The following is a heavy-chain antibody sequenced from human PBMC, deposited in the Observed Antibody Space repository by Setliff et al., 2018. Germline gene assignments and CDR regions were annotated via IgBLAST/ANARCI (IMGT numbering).Heavy chain of an antibody. D-gene: IGHD1-7*01. V-gene: IGHV3-21*01. CDR1: GFNLNVYT. J-gene: IGHJ4*02. CDR3: ARGSLSGTTYPSDY. CDR2: ISSNSNYI. Sequence: GGSLRLSCAASGFNLNVYTMEWVRQAPGKGLGWVASISSNSNYIYYADSLKGRLTVSRDNSRNSLFLQMDSLTAEDTAVYYCARGSLSGTTYPSDYWGQGTQVTVSS.